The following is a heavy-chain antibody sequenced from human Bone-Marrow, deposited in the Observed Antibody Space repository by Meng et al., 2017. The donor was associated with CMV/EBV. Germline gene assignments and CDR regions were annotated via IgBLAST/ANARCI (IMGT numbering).Heavy chain of an antibody. CDR1: GFTFSDYY. CDR3: ARDAGYCSSTSRSCAHYGMDV. J-gene: IGHJ6*02. V-gene: IGHV3-11*01. CDR2: ISSSGSTI. Sequence: GESLKISCAASGFTFSDYYMSWIRQAPGKGLEWVSYISSSGSTIYYADSVKGRFTISRDNAKNSLYLQINSLRAEDTAVYYCARDAGYCSSTSRSCAHYGMDVWGQETTVTVSS. D-gene: IGHD2-2*01.